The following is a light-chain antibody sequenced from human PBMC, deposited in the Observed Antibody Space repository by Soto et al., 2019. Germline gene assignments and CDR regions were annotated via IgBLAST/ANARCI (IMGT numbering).Light chain of an antibody. V-gene: IGKV1-5*03. CDR2: KAS. Sequence: EIQMTQSPSTLSASLGDRVTITCRASQSISSWLAWYQQKPGKAPKLLIYKASSLESGVPSRFSGSGSGTEFTLTISRLQPDDFSTYYCQQYNSYRTFGQGTKVEIK. CDR1: QSISSW. J-gene: IGKJ1*01. CDR3: QQYNSYRT.